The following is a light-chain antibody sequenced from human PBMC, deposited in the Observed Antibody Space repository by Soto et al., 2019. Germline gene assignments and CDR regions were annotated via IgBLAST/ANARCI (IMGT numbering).Light chain of an antibody. V-gene: IGKV3-20*01. CDR2: GAS. CDR1: QSVSSY. CDR3: QQYGSSHT. Sequence: ALTQSPGTLSLSPGESSTLSCRASQSVSSYLAWYQQKPGQAPRLLIYGASSRAIGIPDRFSGSVSGSDFILTINRLEPEDFAVYYCQQYGSSHTFGQGTRLEIK. J-gene: IGKJ5*01.